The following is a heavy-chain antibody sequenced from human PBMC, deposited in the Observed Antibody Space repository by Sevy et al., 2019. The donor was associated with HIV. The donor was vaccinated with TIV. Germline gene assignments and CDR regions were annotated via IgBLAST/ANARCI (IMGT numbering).Heavy chain of an antibody. D-gene: IGHD2-15*01. CDR3: ARGPLFSPEYCSGGTCPTIDF. V-gene: IGHV4-34*01. Sequence: SETLSLTCAVSGVSFSDYYWAWVRQAPGKGLEWIGEVSQSGSANYNPSLRSRVIMSLDTSKNHVSLKLASVTAADTAMYYRARGPLFSPEYCSGGTCPTIDFWSQGTLVHVFS. CDR1: GVSFSDYY. J-gene: IGHJ4*01. CDR2: VSQSGSA.